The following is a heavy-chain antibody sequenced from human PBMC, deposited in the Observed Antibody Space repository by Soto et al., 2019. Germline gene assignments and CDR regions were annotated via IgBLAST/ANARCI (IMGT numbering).Heavy chain of an antibody. V-gene: IGHV3-23*01. Sequence: EVQVLESGGGLVQPGGSLRLSCEASGFSFRSHAMSWVRQAPGKGLEWVARISGSGGNTYYAGSVKGRFTISRDNSKNTVYLQMNSLRADDTAVYYCARGTFYYDSSSSSNYGTDVWGQGTTVTVSS. CDR3: ARGTFYYDSSSSSNYGTDV. D-gene: IGHD3-22*01. CDR2: ISGSGGNT. CDR1: GFSFRSHA. J-gene: IGHJ6*02.